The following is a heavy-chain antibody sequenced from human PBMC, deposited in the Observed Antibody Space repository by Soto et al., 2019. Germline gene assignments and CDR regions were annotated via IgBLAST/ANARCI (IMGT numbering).Heavy chain of an antibody. CDR2: INAGNGNT. CDR3: ARAYCSGGSCPTRLDYCDSHFDY. J-gene: IGHJ4*02. Sequence: ASVKVSCKASGYTFTSYAMHWVRQAPGQRLEWMGWINAGNGNTKYSQKFQGRVTITRDTSASTAYMELSSLRSEDTAVYYCARAYCSGGSCPTRLDYCDSHFDYWGQGTLVTVSS. CDR1: GYTFTSYA. D-gene: IGHD2-15*01. V-gene: IGHV1-3*01.